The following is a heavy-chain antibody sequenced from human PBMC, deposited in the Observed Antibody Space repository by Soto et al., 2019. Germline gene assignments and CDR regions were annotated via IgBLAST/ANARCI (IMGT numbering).Heavy chain of an antibody. D-gene: IGHD3-10*01. J-gene: IGHJ4*02. CDR3: ARDGSGSYYANLDF. CDR1: GFTLSSYS. CDR2: SSSSDTYK. V-gene: IGHV3-21*01. Sequence: GGSLRLSCAVSGFTLSSYSMNWVRQAPGKGLEWVSSSSSSDTYKYYAGSVKGRFTISRDNARNSLYLQMNSLRAEDTAVYYCARDGSGSYYANLDFWGQGTLVTVSS.